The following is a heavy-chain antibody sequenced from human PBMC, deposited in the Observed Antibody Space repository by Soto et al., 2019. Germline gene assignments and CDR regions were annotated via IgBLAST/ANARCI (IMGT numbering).Heavy chain of an antibody. CDR3: GRDPYYGAIDY. V-gene: IGHV3-7*01. CDR2: IKQDGSEK. D-gene: IGHD3-10*01. CDR1: GFSFSASW. J-gene: IGHJ4*02. Sequence: EVQLMESGGGLVQPGGSLRLSCAASGFSFSASWMTWVRQAPGKGLEWVADIKQDGSEKNYVDSVEGRVTISRDNAKNSLYLQMNSLRAEDTAVYYCGRDPYYGAIDYWGLGTLVIVSS.